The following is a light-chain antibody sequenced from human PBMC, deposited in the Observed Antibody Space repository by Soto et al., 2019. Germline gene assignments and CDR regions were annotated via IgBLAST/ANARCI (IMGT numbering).Light chain of an antibody. CDR2: TNN. CDR3: AVWDDSLSDWV. CDR1: SSNIGRDY. J-gene: IGLJ3*02. V-gene: IGLV1-47*02. Sequence: QLVLTQPPSASGTPGQRVTISCSGSSSNIGRDYVYWFQQLPGTAPKLLIYTNNQRPSGVPDRFSGSKSGTSASLAVSGLRSEDEAEYYCAVWDDSLSDWVFGGGTKVTVL.